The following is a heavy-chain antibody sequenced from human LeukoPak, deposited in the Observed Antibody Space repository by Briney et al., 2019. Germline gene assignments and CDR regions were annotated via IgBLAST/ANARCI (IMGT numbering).Heavy chain of an antibody. J-gene: IGHJ4*02. V-gene: IGHV4-39*07. CDR1: DGSINSNTDY. D-gene: IGHD4-23*01. CDR2: IHYGGST. CDR3: TRDLGNWLIDY. Sequence: SETLSLTCTVSDGSINSNTDYWGWIRQPPGKGPEWIGSIHYGGSTYYNPSLKSRVAISVDRSKNQLSLKVQFVTAADTAIYYCTRDLGNWLIDYWGQGTLVTVSS.